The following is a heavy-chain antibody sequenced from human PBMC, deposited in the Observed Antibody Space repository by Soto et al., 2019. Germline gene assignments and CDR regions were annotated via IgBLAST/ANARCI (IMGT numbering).Heavy chain of an antibody. CDR2: ISGGGDGT. CDR3: AKKGLGSLATYCTTGDCHYAFDV. V-gene: IGHV3-23*01. CDR1: GFTFYNYA. Sequence: EVQLLESGGGLVRPGGSLRLSCAASGFTFYNYAMNWVRQAPGKGLEWVSTISGGGDGTYYADSVKGRFTISRDNSRNTVYLQMNRLRAEVTAVDYCAKKGLGSLATYCTTGDCHYAFDVWGQGTLVTVSS. D-gene: IGHD2-8*01. J-gene: IGHJ3*01.